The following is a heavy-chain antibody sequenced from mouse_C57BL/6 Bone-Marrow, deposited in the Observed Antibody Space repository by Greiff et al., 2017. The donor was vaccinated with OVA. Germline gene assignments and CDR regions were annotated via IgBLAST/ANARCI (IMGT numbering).Heavy chain of an antibody. V-gene: IGHV1-19*01. CDR3: ASHPNWDNFDY. D-gene: IGHD4-1*01. J-gene: IGHJ2*01. CDR2: INPYNGGT. Sequence: VQLKESGPVLVKPGASVKMSCKASGYTFTDYYMNWVKQSHGKSLEWIGVINPYNGGTSYNQKFKGKATLTVDKSSSTAYMELNSLTSEDSAVYYCASHPNWDNFDYWGQGTTLTVSS. CDR1: GYTFTDYY.